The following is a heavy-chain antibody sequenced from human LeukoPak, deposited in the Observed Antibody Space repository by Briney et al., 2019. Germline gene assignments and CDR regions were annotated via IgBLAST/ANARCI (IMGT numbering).Heavy chain of an antibody. V-gene: IGHV3-30*04. CDR3: GGVIVVGPGAGGGDY. Sequence: PGRSLRLSCAASGFTFSSYAMHWVRQAPGKGLEWVAVISYDGSNKYYADSVKGRFTISRDNSKNTLYLKMHSLRGGDDAVFYCGGVIVVGPGAGGGDYWGQGTLVTVSS. CDR2: ISYDGSNK. CDR1: GFTFSSYA. J-gene: IGHJ4*02. D-gene: IGHD2-2*01.